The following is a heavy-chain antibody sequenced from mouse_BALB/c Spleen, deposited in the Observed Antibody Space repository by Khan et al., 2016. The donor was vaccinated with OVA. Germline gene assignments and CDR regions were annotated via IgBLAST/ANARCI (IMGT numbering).Heavy chain of an antibody. CDR1: GYTFTSYV. D-gene: IGHD2-1*01. V-gene: IGHV1S136*01. Sequence: VQLQQSGPELVKPGASVKMSCKASGYTFTSYVMHWVKQKPGQGLEWIGYIYPNNDGPEYNAKFKGKATLTSDKSSSTAYMELSSLTSEDSAVYYCARVGYYGKGFAYWGQGTLVTVSA. CDR2: IYPNNDGP. J-gene: IGHJ3*01. CDR3: ARVGYYGKGFAY.